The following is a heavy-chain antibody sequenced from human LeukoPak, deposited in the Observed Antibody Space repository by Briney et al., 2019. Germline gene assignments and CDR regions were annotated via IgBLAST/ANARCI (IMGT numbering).Heavy chain of an antibody. Sequence: GASVKVSCKASGYTFSDFYIHWVRQAPGQGLEWMGWINPHSGGTSYAQKFHGRVTMTRDTSITTAYMELSRLTSDDTAVYYCARAPDPIAIKRYSSGWWEELRHYWGQGTLVTVSS. D-gene: IGHD6-19*01. J-gene: IGHJ4*02. CDR1: GYTFSDFY. CDR3: ARAPDPIAIKRYSSGWWEELRHY. CDR2: INPHSGGT. V-gene: IGHV1-2*02.